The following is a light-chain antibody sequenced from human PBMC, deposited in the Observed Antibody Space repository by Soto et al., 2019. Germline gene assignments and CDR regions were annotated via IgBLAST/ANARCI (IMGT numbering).Light chain of an antibody. V-gene: IGLV1-44*01. J-gene: IGLJ3*02. CDR1: SSNIGSNT. CDR2: TNS. Sequence: QSVLSQPPSASGTPGQRVTISCSGSSSNIGSNTMSWYQQLPGTAPKLLIFTNSQRPSGVSDRFSGAKSGTSASLDISGLQSEDEAYYYCAAWDDSLTGVVFCGGTEVTVL. CDR3: AAWDDSLTGVV.